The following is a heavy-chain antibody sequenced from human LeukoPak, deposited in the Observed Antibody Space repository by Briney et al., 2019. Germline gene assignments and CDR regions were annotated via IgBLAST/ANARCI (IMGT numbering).Heavy chain of an antibody. J-gene: IGHJ4*02. Sequence: PGGSLRLSRAASGFTYSSYWMHWVRQAPGKGLVWVSRINSDGSSTSYADSVKGRFTISRDNAKNTLYLQMNSLRAEDTAVYYCAREGIAVAGPLDYWGQGTLVTVSS. CDR2: INSDGSST. V-gene: IGHV3-74*01. CDR3: AREGIAVAGPLDY. CDR1: GFTYSSYW. D-gene: IGHD6-19*01.